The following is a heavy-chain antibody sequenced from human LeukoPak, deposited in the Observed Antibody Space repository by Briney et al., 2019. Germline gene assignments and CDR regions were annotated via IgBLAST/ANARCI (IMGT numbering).Heavy chain of an antibody. J-gene: IGHJ5*02. CDR3: AGQSRLGYCSGGSCYSQPFDP. D-gene: IGHD2-15*01. CDR2: ISSRSSYI. V-gene: IGHV3-21*01. Sequence: GGSLRLSCAASGFTFSSYSMNWVRQAPAKGLEWVSSISSRSSYIYYADSVKGRFTISRDNAKNSLYLQMNSLRAEDTAVYYCAGQSRLGYCSGGSCYSQPFDPWGQGTLVTVSS. CDR1: GFTFSSYS.